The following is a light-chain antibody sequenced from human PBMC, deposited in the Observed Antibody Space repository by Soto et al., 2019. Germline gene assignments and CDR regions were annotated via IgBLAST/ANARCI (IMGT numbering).Light chain of an antibody. CDR2: DVS. Sequence: QSALTQPRSVSGSPGQSVTISCTGTSSDVGGYNYVSWYQQHPGKAPKLMIYDVSKRPSGVPDRFSGSKSGNTASLTISGLQGEDEADYYCGSYAGNFFCAFGGGTKLTVL. J-gene: IGLJ2*01. V-gene: IGLV2-11*01. CDR1: SSDVGGYNY. CDR3: GSYAGNFFCA.